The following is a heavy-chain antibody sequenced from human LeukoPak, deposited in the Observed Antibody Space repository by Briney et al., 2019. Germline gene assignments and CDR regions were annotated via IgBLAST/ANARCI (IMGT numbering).Heavy chain of an antibody. D-gene: IGHD6-6*01. CDR3: ARARGSIPSSSFDY. CDR1: GFTFSDYY. J-gene: IGHJ4*02. V-gene: IGHV3-11*06. Sequence: GGSLRLSCAASGFTFSDYYMTWIRQAPGKGLEWVSYISSGSSYTDYADSVKGRFTISRDNAKNSLDLQMNILTAEDTALYYCARARGSIPSSSFDYWGQGALVTVSS. CDR2: ISSGSSYT.